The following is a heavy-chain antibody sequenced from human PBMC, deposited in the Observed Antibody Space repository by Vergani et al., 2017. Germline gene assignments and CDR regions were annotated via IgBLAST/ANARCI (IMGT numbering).Heavy chain of an antibody. Sequence: QVQLQESGPGLVKPSQTLSLTCTVSGGSISSGSYYWSWIRQPAGKGLEWIGRIYTSGSTNYNPSLKSRVTISVDTSKHQFSLKLSSVTAADTAVYYCARARRRGLETHFDYWGQGTLVTVSS. CDR1: GGSISSGSYY. V-gene: IGHV4-61*02. J-gene: IGHJ4*02. CDR2: IYTSGST. CDR3: ARARRRGLETHFDY. D-gene: IGHD3/OR15-3a*01.